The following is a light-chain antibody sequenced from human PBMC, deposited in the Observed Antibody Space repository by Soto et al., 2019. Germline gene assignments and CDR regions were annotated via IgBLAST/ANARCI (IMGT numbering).Light chain of an antibody. CDR3: QQFDSFPLT. CDR1: HDIGTY. Sequence: DVQMTQSPSSLSASVGDRVTITCQASHDIGTYLNWYQHKPGKAPKLLIFDTSHLATVVPARFSGGGSDTYFTFAITDLEPEDLGVYYCQQFDSFPLTFGGGTHVEI. CDR2: DTS. V-gene: IGKV1-33*01. J-gene: IGKJ4*01.